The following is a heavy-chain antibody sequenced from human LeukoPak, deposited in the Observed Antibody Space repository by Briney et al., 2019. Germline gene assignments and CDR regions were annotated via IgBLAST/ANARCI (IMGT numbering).Heavy chain of an antibody. J-gene: IGHJ4*02. CDR3: ASRRIGSSPVYY. Sequence: GGSLRLSCAASGFTFSDYYMSWIRQAPGKGLEWVSYISSSGSTIYYADSVKGRSTISRDNAKNSLYLQMNSLRAEDTAVYYCASRRIGSSPVYYWGQGTLVTVSS. D-gene: IGHD6-13*01. CDR2: ISSSGSTI. V-gene: IGHV3-11*01. CDR1: GFTFSDYY.